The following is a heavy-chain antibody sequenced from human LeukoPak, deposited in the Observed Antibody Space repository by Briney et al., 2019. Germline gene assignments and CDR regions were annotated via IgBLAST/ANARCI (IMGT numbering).Heavy chain of an antibody. V-gene: IGHV3-9*03. CDR3: AKGGGTYLDWYFDL. CDR2: ISWNSGSI. D-gene: IGHD2-21*01. J-gene: IGHJ2*01. Sequence: GGSLRLSCAASGFTFDDYAMHWVRQAPGKGLEWVSGISWNSGSIAYADSVKGRFTISRDNAKNSLYLQMNSLRVEDMALYYCAKGGGTYLDWYFDLWGRGTLVTVSS. CDR1: GFTFDDYA.